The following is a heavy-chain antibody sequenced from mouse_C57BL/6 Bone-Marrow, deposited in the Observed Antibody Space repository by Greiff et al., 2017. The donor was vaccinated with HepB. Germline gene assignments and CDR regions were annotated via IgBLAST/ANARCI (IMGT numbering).Heavy chain of an antibody. Sequence: VKLMESGPELVKPGASVKISCKASGYAFSSSWMNWVKQRPGKGLEWIGRIYPGDGDTNYNGKFKGKATLTADKSSSTAYMQLSSLTSEDSAVYFCARRGRWLLRGYAMDYWGQGTSVTVSS. CDR3: ARRGRWLLRGYAMDY. CDR1: GYAFSSSW. D-gene: IGHD2-3*01. CDR2: IYPGDGDT. J-gene: IGHJ4*01. V-gene: IGHV1-82*01.